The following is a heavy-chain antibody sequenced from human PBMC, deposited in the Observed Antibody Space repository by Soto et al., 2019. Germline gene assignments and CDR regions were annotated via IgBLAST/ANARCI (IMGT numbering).Heavy chain of an antibody. J-gene: IGHJ6*02. Sequence: GGSLRLSCVASGFTITNYWMHWVRQAPGKGLVWVSRINSDETTTDYADSVKGRFTISRDNAENTVYLQMNSLRAEDSAVYYCARGFRWGMDVWGQGTTVTVSS. V-gene: IGHV3-74*01. D-gene: IGHD3-16*02. CDR1: GFTITNYW. CDR2: INSDETTT. CDR3: ARGFRWGMDV.